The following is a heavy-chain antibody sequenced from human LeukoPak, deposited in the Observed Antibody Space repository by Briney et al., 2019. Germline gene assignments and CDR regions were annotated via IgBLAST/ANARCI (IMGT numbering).Heavy chain of an antibody. V-gene: IGHV3-53*01. D-gene: IGHD6-13*01. CDR1: GFTVSTNY. Sequence: GGSLRLSCAASGFTVSTNYMTWVRQAPGKGVEWVALIYSGGSTYYPDSVKGRFTISRDHSKNTLYLQMNSLRAEDTAVYYCAKEGIAGDFDYWGQGTLVTVSS. J-gene: IGHJ4*02. CDR3: AKEGIAGDFDY. CDR2: IYSGGST.